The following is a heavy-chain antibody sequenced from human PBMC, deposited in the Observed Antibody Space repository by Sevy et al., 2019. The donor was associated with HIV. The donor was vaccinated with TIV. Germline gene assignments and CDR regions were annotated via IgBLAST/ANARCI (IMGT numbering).Heavy chain of an antibody. J-gene: IGHJ4*02. D-gene: IGHD6-13*01. Sequence: GGSLRLSCAASGFSLNSYWMSWVRQAPGKGLEWVANIKQDGSVKYYVDSVRGRFTISRDNARNLVFLQMSSLRVDDSALYYCVKAIAKDGSFWGQGTLVTVSS. CDR2: IKQDGSVK. V-gene: IGHV3-7*01. CDR1: GFSLNSYW. CDR3: VKAIAKDGSF.